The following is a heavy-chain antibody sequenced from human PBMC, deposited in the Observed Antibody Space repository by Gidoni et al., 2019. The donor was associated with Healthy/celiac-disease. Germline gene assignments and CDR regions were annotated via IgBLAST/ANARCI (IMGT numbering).Heavy chain of an antibody. CDR2: ISWNSGSI. D-gene: IGHD1-26*01. Sequence: EVQLVESGGGLVQPGRSLRSSCAASGFHFDDYAMHWVRQAPGKGVEWVSGISWNSGSIGYADSVKGRFTISRDNAKNSLYLQMNSLRAEDTALYYCAKDKAEWELLYLDYWGQGTLVTVSS. V-gene: IGHV3-9*01. J-gene: IGHJ4*02. CDR3: AKDKAEWELLYLDY. CDR1: GFHFDDYA.